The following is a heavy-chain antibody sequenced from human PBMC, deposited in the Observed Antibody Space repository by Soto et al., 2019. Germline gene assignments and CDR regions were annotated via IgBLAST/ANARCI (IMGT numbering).Heavy chain of an antibody. Sequence: GESLKISCKGSGYSFTSYWIGWVRQMPGKGLEWMGIIYPGDSDTRYSPSFQGQVTISADKSISTAYLQWSSLKAPDTAMYYCARLVGGASGWYYYYYGMDVWGQGTTVTVSS. V-gene: IGHV5-51*01. CDR1: GYSFTSYW. CDR3: ARLVGGASGWYYYYYGMDV. D-gene: IGHD6-19*01. J-gene: IGHJ6*02. CDR2: IYPGDSDT.